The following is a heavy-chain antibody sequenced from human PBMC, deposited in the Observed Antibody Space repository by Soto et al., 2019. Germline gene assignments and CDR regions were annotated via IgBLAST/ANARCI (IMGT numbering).Heavy chain of an antibody. CDR1: GGSISSSSYF. V-gene: IGHV4-39*01. J-gene: IGHJ5*01. CDR2: IYYSGST. D-gene: IGHD6-6*01. Sequence: PSETLSLTCIVSGGSISSSSYFWGWIRQPPGKGLAWIGSIYYSGSTYYNPSLKSRVTISLATSKNQFSLKLSSVTAADTAVIYCATHRTRNWFNSWGQRSLV. CDR3: ATHRTRNWFNS.